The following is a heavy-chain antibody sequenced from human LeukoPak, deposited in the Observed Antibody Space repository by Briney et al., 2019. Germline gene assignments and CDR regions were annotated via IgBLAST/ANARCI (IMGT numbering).Heavy chain of an antibody. CDR2: IIPIFGTA. J-gene: IGHJ3*02. CDR3: AGEQQLVLSAFDI. CDR1: GGTFSSYA. Sequence: ASVKVSCKASGGTFSSYAISWVRQAPGQGLEWMGGIIPIFGTANYAQKFQGRVTITTDESTSTAYMELSSLRSEDTAVYYCAGEQQLVLSAFDIWGQGTMVTVSS. D-gene: IGHD6-13*01. V-gene: IGHV1-69*05.